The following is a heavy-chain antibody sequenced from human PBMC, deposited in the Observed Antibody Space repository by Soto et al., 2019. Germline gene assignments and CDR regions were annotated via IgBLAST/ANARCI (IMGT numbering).Heavy chain of an antibody. J-gene: IGHJ4*02. CDR1: GFTFSSSP. V-gene: IGHV3-23*04. Sequence: EVQLVQSGGVWVQPAGPLLLSCAASGFTFSSSPMSWVREDPGKGLEWISAIRNDGGSMYYVDSVKGRCTISRDNSKRTSTLRMKNLRAEDPATYYCVRDRYTMREFRSASSSDWGQGAQVIVSS. D-gene: IGHD3-3*01. CDR2: IRNDGGSM. CDR3: VRDRYTMREFRSASSSD.